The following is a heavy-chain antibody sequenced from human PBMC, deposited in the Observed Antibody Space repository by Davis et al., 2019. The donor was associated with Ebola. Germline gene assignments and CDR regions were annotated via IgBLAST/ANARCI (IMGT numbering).Heavy chain of an antibody. CDR1: GFTFSSYS. V-gene: IGHV3-48*01. CDR3: ARLRFYDFWSGPLFDY. J-gene: IGHJ4*02. CDR2: ISSSSSTI. Sequence: GESLKISCAASGFTFSSYSMNWVRQAPGKGLEWVSYISSSSSTIYYADSVKGRFTISRDNAKNSLYLQMNSLRAEDTAVYYCARLRFYDFWSGPLFDYWGQGTLVTVSS. D-gene: IGHD3-3*01.